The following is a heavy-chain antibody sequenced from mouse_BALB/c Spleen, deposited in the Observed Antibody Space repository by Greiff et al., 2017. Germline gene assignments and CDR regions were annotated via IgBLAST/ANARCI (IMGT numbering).Heavy chain of an antibody. V-gene: IGHV5-6-5*01. D-gene: IGHD1-2*01. CDR1: GFTFSSYA. CDR2: ISSGGST. Sequence: EVKLMESGGGLVKPGGSLKLSCAASGFTFSSYAMSWVRQTPEKRLEWVASISSGGSTYYPDSVKGRFTISRDNARNILYLQMSSLRSEDTAMYYCARSYYGYYAMDYWGQGTSGTVSS. CDR3: ARSYYGYYAMDY. J-gene: IGHJ4*01.